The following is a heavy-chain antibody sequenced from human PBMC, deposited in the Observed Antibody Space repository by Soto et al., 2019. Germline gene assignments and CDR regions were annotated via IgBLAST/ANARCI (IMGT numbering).Heavy chain of an antibody. V-gene: IGHV3-21*01. CDR1: GFTFSSYS. CDR2: ISSSSYI. J-gene: IGHJ6*02. Sequence: GGSLRLSCAASGFTFSSYSMNWVRQAPGKGLEWVSSISSSSYIYYADSVKGRFTISRDNAKNSLYLQMNSLRAEDTAVYYCARDSSGWYYYYGMDVWGQGTTVTVS. CDR3: ARDSSGWYYYYGMDV. D-gene: IGHD6-19*01.